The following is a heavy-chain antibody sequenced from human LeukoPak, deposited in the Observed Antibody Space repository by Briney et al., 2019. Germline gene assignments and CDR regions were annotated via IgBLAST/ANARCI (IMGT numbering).Heavy chain of an antibody. D-gene: IGHD6-13*01. CDR1: RFTFNSYA. CDR3: AKDREPGIAAAGTVSDY. Sequence: GGSLRLSCAASRFTFNSYAMSWVRQAPGKGLEWVSAISGSGGSTYYADSVKGRFTISRDNSKNTLYLQMNSLRAEDTAIYYCAKDREPGIAAAGTVSDYWGQGTLVTVSS. V-gene: IGHV3-23*01. J-gene: IGHJ4*02. CDR2: ISGSGGST.